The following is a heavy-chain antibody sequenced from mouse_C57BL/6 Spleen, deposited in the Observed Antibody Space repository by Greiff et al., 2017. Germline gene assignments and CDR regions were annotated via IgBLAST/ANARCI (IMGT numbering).Heavy chain of an antibody. CDR2: IYPGDGDT. J-gene: IGHJ4*01. Sequence: QVQLQQSGAELVKPGASVKISCKASGYAFSSYWMNWVKQRPGKGLEWIGQIYPGDGDTNYNGKFKGKATLTADKSSSTAYMQLSSLTSEDAAVYFCARGRDDCDGYAMDCWGQGTSVTVSS. V-gene: IGHV1-80*01. D-gene: IGHD2-4*01. CDR3: ARGRDDCDGYAMDC. CDR1: GYAFSSYW.